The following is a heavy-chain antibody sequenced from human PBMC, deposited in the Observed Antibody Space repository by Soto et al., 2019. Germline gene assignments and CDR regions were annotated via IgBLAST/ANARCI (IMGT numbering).Heavy chain of an antibody. CDR3: ARDAAYLEWLFYGMDV. CDR2: IWYDGSNK. D-gene: IGHD3-3*01. J-gene: IGHJ6*02. CDR1: GFTFSSYG. Sequence: QVQLVESGGGVVQPGRSLRLSCAASGFTFSSYGMHWVRQAPGKGLEWVAVIWYDGSNKYHADSVKGRFTISRDNSKNTLYLQMNSLRAEDTAVYYCARDAAYLEWLFYGMDVWGQGTTVTVSS. V-gene: IGHV3-33*01.